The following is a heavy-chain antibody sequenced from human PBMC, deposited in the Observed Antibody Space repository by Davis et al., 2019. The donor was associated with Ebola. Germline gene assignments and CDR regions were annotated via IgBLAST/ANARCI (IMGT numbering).Heavy chain of an antibody. CDR3: ARDGHGSSWIHFDY. Sequence: GESLKISCAASGFTFSDYWMSWVRQAPGKGLEWVSVIYSSGITNYADSVKGRFTISRDNAKNTVYLQMNSLRAEDTAVYYCARDGHGSSWIHFDYWGQGTLVTVSS. CDR1: GFTFSDYW. CDR2: IYSSGIT. J-gene: IGHJ4*02. V-gene: IGHV3-53*01. D-gene: IGHD6-13*01.